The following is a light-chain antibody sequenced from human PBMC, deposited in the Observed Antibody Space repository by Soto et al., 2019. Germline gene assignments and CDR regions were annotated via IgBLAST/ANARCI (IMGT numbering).Light chain of an antibody. CDR2: GAS. CDR3: LQYGSSPFT. V-gene: IGKV3-20*01. CDR1: QSVCSSY. J-gene: IGKJ3*01. Sequence: IVLTQSPGTLSLSPGERATLSCRASQSVCSSYLAWYQQKPGQTPRLLIYGASSRATGIPDRFSGSGSGTDFTLTISRLEPKDFAVYYCLQYGSSPFTFGPGTKVDVK.